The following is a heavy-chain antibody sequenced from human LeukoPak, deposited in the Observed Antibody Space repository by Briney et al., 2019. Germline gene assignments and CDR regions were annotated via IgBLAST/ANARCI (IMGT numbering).Heavy chain of an antibody. V-gene: IGHV3-74*01. CDR1: GFTFSKYW. CDR3: ATKQWLAPPPDS. J-gene: IGHJ4*02. D-gene: IGHD6-19*01. CDR2: INTDGTVT. Sequence: PGGSLRLSCAASGFTFSKYWMLSVRQAPGKGLESVSRINTDGTVTTYADSVKGRFTVSRYNADNTMFLQMNSVRDEDTAVYYCATKQWLAPPPDSWGQGTPVTVSS.